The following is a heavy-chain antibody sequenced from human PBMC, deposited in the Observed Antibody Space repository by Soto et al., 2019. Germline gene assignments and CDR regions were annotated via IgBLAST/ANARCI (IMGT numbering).Heavy chain of an antibody. Sequence: SETLSLTCTVSGGSISSGDYYWSWIRQPPGKGLEWIGYIYYSGSTYYNPSLKSRVTISVDTSKNQFSLKLSSVTAADTAVYYCARVQIDFTIFGVVTPVGMDVWGKGTTVTVSS. J-gene: IGHJ6*04. D-gene: IGHD3-3*01. CDR3: ARVQIDFTIFGVVTPVGMDV. V-gene: IGHV4-30-4*01. CDR2: IYYSGST. CDR1: GGSISSGDYY.